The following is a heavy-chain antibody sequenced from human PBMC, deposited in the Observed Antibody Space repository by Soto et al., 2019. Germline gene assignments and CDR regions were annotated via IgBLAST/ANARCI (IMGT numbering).Heavy chain of an antibody. D-gene: IGHD2-15*01. CDR1: GGSISSSSYY. Sequence: SETLSLTCTVSGGSISSSSYYWGWIRQPPGKGLEWIGSIYYSGSTYYNPSLKSRVTISVDPSKNQFSLKLSSVTAADTAVYYCARHPIDIVVVVAAMGIDYWGQGTLVTVSS. V-gene: IGHV4-39*01. CDR2: IYYSGST. CDR3: ARHPIDIVVVVAAMGIDY. J-gene: IGHJ4*02.